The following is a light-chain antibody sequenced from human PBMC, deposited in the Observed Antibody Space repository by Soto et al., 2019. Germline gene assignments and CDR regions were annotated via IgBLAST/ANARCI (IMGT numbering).Light chain of an antibody. CDR1: SSDIGHYDY. CDR3: CSLTTSNTYV. CDR2: HVT. V-gene: IGLV2-14*03. Sequence: QCILPQTASLPGSPGQAITISCTGTSSDIGHYDYVSWYQQHPGKAPKLMIYHVTYRPSGVSNRYSGSKSGNSASLTISGLQADDEADYYCCSLTTSNTYVFGSGTKVNVL. J-gene: IGLJ1*01.